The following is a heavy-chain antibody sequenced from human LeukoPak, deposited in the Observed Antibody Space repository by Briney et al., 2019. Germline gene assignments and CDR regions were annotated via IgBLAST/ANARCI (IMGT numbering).Heavy chain of an antibody. V-gene: IGHV4-39*01. Sequence: SETLSLTCTVSGGSISSSSYYWGWIRQPPGKGLEWIGSIYYSGSTYYNPSLKSRVTISVDTSKNQFSLKLSSVTAADTAVYYCAGPIWFGEWDWFDPWGQGTLVTVSS. CDR2: IYYSGST. CDR3: AGPIWFGEWDWFDP. J-gene: IGHJ5*02. CDR1: GGSISSSSYY. D-gene: IGHD3-10*01.